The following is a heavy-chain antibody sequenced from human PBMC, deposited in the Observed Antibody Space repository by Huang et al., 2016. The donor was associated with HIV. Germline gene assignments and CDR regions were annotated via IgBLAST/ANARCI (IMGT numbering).Heavy chain of an antibody. D-gene: IGHD1-26*01. CDR2: ISYDEGKK. V-gene: IGHV3-30*18. Sequence: QVQLVESGGGVVQPGRSLRLSCLASGFTFRTYAMHWVRQAPGKGLEWVAVISYDEGKKYYADSVKGRFTISRDNSKSTLYLQMNSLRLEDTAVYYCAKLPFYQDSADFWGQGTLVTVSS. CDR1: GFTFRTYA. CDR3: AKLPFYQDSADF. J-gene: IGHJ4*02.